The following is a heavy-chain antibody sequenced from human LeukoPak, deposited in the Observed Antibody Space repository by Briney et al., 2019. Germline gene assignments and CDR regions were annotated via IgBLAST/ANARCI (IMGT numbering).Heavy chain of an antibody. J-gene: IGHJ4*02. CDR2: ISYDGSNK. V-gene: IGHV3-30*04. D-gene: IGHD3-16*01. CDR1: GFTFSSYA. CDR3: AREALTFGGVYRHYYFDY. Sequence: GGSLRLSCAASGFTFSSYAMHWVRQAPGKGLELVAVISYDGSNKYYADSVKGRFTISRDNSKNTLYLQMNSLRAEDTAVYYCAREALTFGGVYRHYYFDYWGQGTLVTVSS.